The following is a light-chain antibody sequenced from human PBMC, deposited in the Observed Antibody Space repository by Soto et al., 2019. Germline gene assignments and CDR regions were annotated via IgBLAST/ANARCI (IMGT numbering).Light chain of an antibody. V-gene: IGKV3-11*01. CDR1: QSVGGS. Sequence: ETVLTQSPGTLSLSPGERATLSCRASQSVGGSLAWYQQRPGQAPRLLVYHTSNRATGIPDRFSASGSGTDFTLTISSLEPEDFAVYYCQQRSNWPLLSFGGGTKVDI. CDR2: HTS. CDR3: QQRSNWPLLS. J-gene: IGKJ4*01.